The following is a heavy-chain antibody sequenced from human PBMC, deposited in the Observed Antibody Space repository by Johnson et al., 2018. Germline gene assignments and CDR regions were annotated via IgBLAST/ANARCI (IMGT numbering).Heavy chain of an antibody. CDR3: VRQGSLVGSAFH. CDR1: GGSITSSSYH. V-gene: IGHV4-39*01. J-gene: IGHJ4*02. Sequence: QVQLQESGPGLVKPSETLSLTCTVSGGSITSSSYHWGWIRQSPGKTLQWIGSISFSGTTYYNPSLETRVTMSIDTSKKQFSLKLTSGTVADAAVYYCVRQGSLVGSAFHWGQGALVTVSS. CDR2: ISFSGTT. D-gene: IGHD3-10*01.